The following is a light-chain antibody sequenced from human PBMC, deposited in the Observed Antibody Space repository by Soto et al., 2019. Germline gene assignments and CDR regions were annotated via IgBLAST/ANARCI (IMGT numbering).Light chain of an antibody. V-gene: IGKV1-33*01. J-gene: IGKJ2*01. CDR3: QQYDELPYT. CDR2: GAS. CDR1: QDINNY. Sequence: DIQMTQSPSSLSASVGDRVTITCQASQDINNYLNWYQQKPGKAPNLLIYGASNLETGVPSRFSGSASGADFTFTISSLQPEDIVTYYCQQYDELPYTFGQGTKLEIK.